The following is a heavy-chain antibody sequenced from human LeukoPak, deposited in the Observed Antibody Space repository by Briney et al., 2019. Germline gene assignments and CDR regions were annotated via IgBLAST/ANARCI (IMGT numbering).Heavy chain of an antibody. CDR2: ISSSSSYI. CDR1: GFTFDDYA. J-gene: IGHJ4*02. CDR3: ARDLAAYYYDSSGKGIDY. V-gene: IGHV3-21*01. Sequence: GGSLRLSCAASGFTFDDYAMHWVRQAPGKGLEWVSSISSSSSYIYYADSVKGRFTISRDNAKNSLYLQMNSLRAEDTAVYYCARDLAAYYYDSSGKGIDYWGQGTLVTVSS. D-gene: IGHD3-22*01.